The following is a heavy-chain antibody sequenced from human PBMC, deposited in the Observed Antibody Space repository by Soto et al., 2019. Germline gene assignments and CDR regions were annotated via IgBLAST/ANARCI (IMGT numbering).Heavy chain of an antibody. Sequence: PGESLKISCKGSGYSFNSYWIAWVRQMPGKGLEWMGIIYPGDSDTRYSPSFQGQVTISADKSISTAYLQWSSLKASDTAMYYCARHRRFQTRSYGMDVWGQGTTVTVSS. J-gene: IGHJ6*02. D-gene: IGHD3-3*01. V-gene: IGHV5-51*01. CDR1: GYSFNSYW. CDR2: IYPGDSDT. CDR3: ARHRRFQTRSYGMDV.